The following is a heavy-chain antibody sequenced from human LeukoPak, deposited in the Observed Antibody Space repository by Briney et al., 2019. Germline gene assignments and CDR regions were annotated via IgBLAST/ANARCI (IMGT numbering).Heavy chain of an antibody. CDR3: ARGYYDFWSGYYTS. CDR1: GFVFSSYG. CDR2: IRLDGTNA. D-gene: IGHD3-3*01. V-gene: IGHV3-30*02. Sequence: GGSLRLSCAASGFVFSSYGMHWVRQAPGKGLEWVTFIRLDGTNAYYADSVKGRFTISRDNTKSSLDLQMNSLRAEDTAVYYCARGYYDFWSGYYTSWGQGTLVTVSS. J-gene: IGHJ5*02.